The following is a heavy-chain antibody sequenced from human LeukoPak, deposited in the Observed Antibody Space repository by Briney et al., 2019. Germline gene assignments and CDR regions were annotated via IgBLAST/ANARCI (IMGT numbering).Heavy chain of an antibody. D-gene: IGHD1-26*01. J-gene: IGHJ2*01. Sequence: PGGSLRLSCFASGFTVTNYAMHWVRQAPGKGLDYVSVLYSRGTSTYYADSVKGRFTISRDSSKNTLFLHMNTLRAEDTAIYYCAKDRTVGASYWYFDLWGRGTLVTVSS. CDR3: AKDRTVGASYWYFDL. V-gene: IGHV3-64*04. CDR2: LYSRGTST. CDR1: GFTVTNYA.